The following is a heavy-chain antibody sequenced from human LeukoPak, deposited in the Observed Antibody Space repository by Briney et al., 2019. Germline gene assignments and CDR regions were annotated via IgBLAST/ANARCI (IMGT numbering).Heavy chain of an antibody. CDR2: ISSSSRNYT. D-gene: IGHD6-19*01. V-gene: IGHV3-11*06. CDR3: ARWPSSGPDY. Sequence: GGSLRLSCAASRFTFSDYYMSWIRQAPGKGLEWVSYISSSSRNYTNYADSVKGRFTISRDNAKNSLYLQMNSLRAEDTAVYYCARWPSSGPDYWGQGTLVTVSS. CDR1: RFTFSDYY. J-gene: IGHJ4*02.